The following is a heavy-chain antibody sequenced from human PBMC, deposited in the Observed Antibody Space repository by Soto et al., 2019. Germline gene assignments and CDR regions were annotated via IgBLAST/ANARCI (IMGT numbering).Heavy chain of an antibody. CDR1: GYTFSNYG. V-gene: IGHV1-18*01. J-gene: IGHJ5*02. Sequence: ASVKVSCKTSGYTFSNYGITWVRQAPGQPLEWLGWISLYSDGTSYAQKFRGRVSMTTDTSTTTAYMELRSLRSDDTAVYYCARVVPGAEAWFGPWGQGTLVTVSS. CDR3: ARVVPGAEAWFGP. CDR2: ISLYSDGT.